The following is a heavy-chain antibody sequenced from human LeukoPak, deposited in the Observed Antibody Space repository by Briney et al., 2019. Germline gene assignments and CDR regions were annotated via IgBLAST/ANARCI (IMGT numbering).Heavy chain of an antibody. D-gene: IGHD1-1*01. Sequence: NTSETLSLTCAVSGGSISSGGYAWSWIRQPPGKGLEWIGYIYHSGSTYYNPSLKSRVTISVDRSKNQFSLKLSSVTGADTAVYYCARVIMRNDVALDYWGQGTLVTVSS. CDR3: ARVIMRNDVALDY. CDR1: GGSISSGGYA. J-gene: IGHJ4*02. V-gene: IGHV4-30-2*01. CDR2: IYHSGST.